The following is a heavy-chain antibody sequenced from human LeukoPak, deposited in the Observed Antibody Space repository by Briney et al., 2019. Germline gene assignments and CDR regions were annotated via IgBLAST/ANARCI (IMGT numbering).Heavy chain of an antibody. V-gene: IGHV3-33*08. CDR3: ARDSGYFDY. Sequence: GGSLRLSWAASGFTFTNAWMNWVRQAPGKGLEWVAVIWYDGSNKYYADSVKGRFTISRDNSKNTLYLQMNSLRAEDTAVYYCARDSGYFDYWGQGTLVTVSS. CDR2: IWYDGSNK. J-gene: IGHJ4*02. D-gene: IGHD3-10*01. CDR1: GFTFTNAW.